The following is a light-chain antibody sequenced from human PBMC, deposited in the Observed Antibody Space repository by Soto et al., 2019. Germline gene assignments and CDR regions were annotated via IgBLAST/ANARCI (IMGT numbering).Light chain of an antibody. V-gene: IGKV1-5*01. CDR2: DAF. CDR3: HQYAAFART. J-gene: IGKJ1*01. CDR1: QSVSVW. Sequence: DIQMTQSPSTLSASVGDRVSISCRASQSVSVWVAWYQQKPGTAPKLLIYDAFTVHAGFPSRFSGSGSVTEFNITISSLQHEDFATYYSHQYAAFARTFGQGT.